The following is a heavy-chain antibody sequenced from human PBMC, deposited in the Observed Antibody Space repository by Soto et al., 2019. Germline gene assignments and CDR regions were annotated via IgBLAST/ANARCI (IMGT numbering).Heavy chain of an antibody. Sequence: QVQLVESGGGVVQPGRSLRLSCAASGFTFSSYAMHWVRQAPGKGLEWVAVISYDGSNKYYADSVKGRFTISRDNSKNTLYLQMNSLRAEDTAVYYCARGGYGDYDYFQHWGQGTLVTVSS. V-gene: IGHV3-30-3*01. J-gene: IGHJ1*01. D-gene: IGHD4-17*01. CDR3: ARGGYGDYDYFQH. CDR1: GFTFSSYA. CDR2: ISYDGSNK.